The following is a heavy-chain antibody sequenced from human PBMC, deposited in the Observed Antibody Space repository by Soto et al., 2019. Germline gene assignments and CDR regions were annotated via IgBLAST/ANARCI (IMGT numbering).Heavy chain of an antibody. CDR2: IWYDGSNK. J-gene: IGHJ6*02. CDR3: ARGEGLNIVVVPAATYYYYGMDV. D-gene: IGHD2-2*01. V-gene: IGHV3-33*01. Sequence: QVQLVESGGGVVQPGRSLRLSCAASGFTFSSYGMHWVRQAPGKGLEWVAVIWYDGSNKDYADSVKGRFTISRDKSKNTLYLQMNSLRAEDTAVYYCARGEGLNIVVVPAATYYYYGMDVWGQGTTVTVSS. CDR1: GFTFSSYG.